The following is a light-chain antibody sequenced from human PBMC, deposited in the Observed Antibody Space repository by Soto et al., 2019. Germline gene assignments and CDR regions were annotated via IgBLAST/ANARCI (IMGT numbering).Light chain of an antibody. V-gene: IGKV3-11*01. CDR3: QQRSNRRT. Sequence: EIVLTQSPATLSLSPGERATLSCRASQSVSSSLAWYQQKPGQAPRLLIYDASNRATGVPARFSGSGSGADFTLTISSLEPEDFAVYYCQQRSNRRTFGQGTKVDIK. J-gene: IGKJ1*01. CDR2: DAS. CDR1: QSVSSS.